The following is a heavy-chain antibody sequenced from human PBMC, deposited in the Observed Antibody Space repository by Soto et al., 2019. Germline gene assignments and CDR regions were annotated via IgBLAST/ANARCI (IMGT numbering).Heavy chain of an antibody. V-gene: IGHV3-48*02. D-gene: IGHD3-22*01. Sequence: GGSLRLSCAASGFTFISYSMNWVLQAPWKGLEWVSYISSSSSTIYYADSVKGRFTISRDNAKNSLYLQMNSLRDEDTAVYYCARSQFYYDSSGYVDYWGQGTLVTVSS. CDR3: ARSQFYYDSSGYVDY. CDR2: ISSSSSTI. J-gene: IGHJ4*02. CDR1: GFTFISYS.